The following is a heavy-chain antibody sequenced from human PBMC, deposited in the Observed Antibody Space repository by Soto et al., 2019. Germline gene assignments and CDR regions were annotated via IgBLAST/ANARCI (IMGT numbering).Heavy chain of an antibody. CDR2: ISAYNGNT. J-gene: IGHJ4*02. D-gene: IGHD3-22*01. CDR3: ARAADDDSSGYYDY. CDR1: GYTFTSYG. Sequence: ASVKVSCKASGYTFTSYGISWVRQAPGQGLEWMGWISAYNGNTNYAQKLQGRVTMTTDTSTSTAYMELMSLRSDDTAVYYCARAADDDSSGYYDYWGQGTLVTVSS. V-gene: IGHV1-18*01.